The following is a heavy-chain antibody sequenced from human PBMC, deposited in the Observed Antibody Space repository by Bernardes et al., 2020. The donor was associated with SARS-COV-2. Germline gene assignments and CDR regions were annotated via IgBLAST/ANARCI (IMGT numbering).Heavy chain of an antibody. D-gene: IGHD6-19*01. J-gene: IGHJ3*02. Sequence: SETLSLTCTVSGGSISSGGYYWSWIRQHPEKGLEWIGYIYYSGNTYYNPSLKSRVSISVDTSKNQFSLKLSSVTAADTAVYYCAGSRERLFDIWGQGTMVTVSS. CDR1: GGSISSGGYY. CDR3: AGSRERLFDI. V-gene: IGHV4-31*03. CDR2: IYYSGNT.